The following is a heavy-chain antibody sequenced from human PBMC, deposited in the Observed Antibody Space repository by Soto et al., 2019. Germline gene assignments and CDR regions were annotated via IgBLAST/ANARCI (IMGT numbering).Heavy chain of an antibody. CDR3: ARNMDYYYGRGSGNGHGV. CDR1: GYTFTAYH. Sequence: QVRLVQSGAEVKEPGDSVRVSCEASGYTFTAYHIHWVRQAPGQGLEWMGWINPKFGDTGYAQDCQGRVSMTSDMSIRTVYLELSRLTSDDTAIYYCARNMDYYYGRGSGNGHGVWGQGTTVTVFS. CDR2: INPKFGDT. V-gene: IGHV1-2*02. J-gene: IGHJ6*02. D-gene: IGHD3-10*02.